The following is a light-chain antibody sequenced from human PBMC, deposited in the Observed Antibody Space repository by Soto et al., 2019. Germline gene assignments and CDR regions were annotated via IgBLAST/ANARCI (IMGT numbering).Light chain of an antibody. Sequence: QSVLTQPPSVSGAPGQRVTISCTGSSSNIGAGYDVHWYQQLPGTAPKLLTSGNSNRPSGVPDRFSGSKSGTSASLAITGLQAEDEADYYCQSYDSSLSGVVFGGGTKLT. CDR2: GNS. CDR1: SSNIGAGYD. V-gene: IGLV1-40*01. CDR3: QSYDSSLSGVV. J-gene: IGLJ2*01.